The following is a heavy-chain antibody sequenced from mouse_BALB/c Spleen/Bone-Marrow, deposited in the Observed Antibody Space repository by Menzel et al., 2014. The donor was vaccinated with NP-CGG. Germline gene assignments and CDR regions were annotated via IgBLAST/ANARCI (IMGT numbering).Heavy chain of an antibody. CDR2: INSNGGST. V-gene: IGHV5-6-3*01. D-gene: IGHD2-1*01. CDR1: GFTFSSYG. Sequence: EVKLMESGGGLVQPGGSLKLSCAASGFTFSSYGMSWVRQTPDKRLELVASINSNGGSTHYPDSVKGRFTISRDNAKNPLSLQMSSLKSEDTAMYYCARGNYGNYVDYFDYWGQGTTLTVSS. J-gene: IGHJ2*01. CDR3: ARGNYGNYVDYFDY.